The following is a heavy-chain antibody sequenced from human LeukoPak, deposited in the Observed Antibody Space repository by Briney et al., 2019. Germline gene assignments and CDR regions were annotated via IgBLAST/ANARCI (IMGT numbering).Heavy chain of an antibody. CDR3: ARSLRVAVAASY. J-gene: IGHJ4*02. V-gene: IGHV3-20*04. CDR1: GFTFDDHG. CDR2: INWNGDST. Sequence: GGSLRLSCAASGFTFDDHGMNWVRQAPGKGLEWVSGINWNGDSTFYADSVKGRFTISRDNAKNSLYLQMNSLTAEDTAIYYCARSLRVAVAASYWGQGTLVTVSS. D-gene: IGHD6-19*01.